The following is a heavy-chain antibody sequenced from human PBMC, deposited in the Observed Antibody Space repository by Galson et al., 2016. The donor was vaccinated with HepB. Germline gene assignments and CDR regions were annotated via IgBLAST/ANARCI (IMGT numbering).Heavy chain of an antibody. J-gene: IGHJ6*03. CDR3: AKGIPAALHSLGYYYYMDV. V-gene: IGHV3-30-3*01. D-gene: IGHD2-2*01. CDR2: ISNDGNNK. CDR1: GFVLSSYD. Sequence: SLRLSCAASGFVLSSYDFHWVRQAPGKGLKWVALISNDGNNKHYADSVKGRFTISRDNSKNTVYLQMNSLRAEDTAVYYCAKGIPAALHSLGYYYYMDVWGKGTTCTVSS.